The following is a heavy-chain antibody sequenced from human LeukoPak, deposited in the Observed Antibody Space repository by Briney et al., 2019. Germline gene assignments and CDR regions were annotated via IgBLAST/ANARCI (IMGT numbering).Heavy chain of an antibody. Sequence: SETLSLTCSVSTGSVNSGVYYWGWVRQPPGKGLEWIGSIHSSGNSYCNPSLKSRVTLSVDTSKNQFSLKLSSVTAADRAVYYCAKHEGSYYDKSGYTFDFWGLGTLVTVSS. D-gene: IGHD3-22*01. CDR3: AKHEGSYYDKSGYTFDF. V-gene: IGHV4-39*01. J-gene: IGHJ4*02. CDR2: IHSSGNS. CDR1: TGSVNSGVYY.